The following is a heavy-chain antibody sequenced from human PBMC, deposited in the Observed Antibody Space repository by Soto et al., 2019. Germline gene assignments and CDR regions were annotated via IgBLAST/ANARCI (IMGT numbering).Heavy chain of an antibody. J-gene: IGHJ4*02. CDR1: GYTFTTFH. D-gene: IGHD4-17*01. V-gene: IGHV1-2*02. Sequence: QVHLVQSGAEVRKPGASVKVYCKASGYTFTTFHLHWVRLAPGQGLEWIGWINPDTGDSEYGQKFQGGVTLTRDTSMTTACLELSSLTSDDTAIYFCARVRYGDFSFQYWGQGTPVSVSS. CDR3: ARVRYGDFSFQY. CDR2: INPDTGDS.